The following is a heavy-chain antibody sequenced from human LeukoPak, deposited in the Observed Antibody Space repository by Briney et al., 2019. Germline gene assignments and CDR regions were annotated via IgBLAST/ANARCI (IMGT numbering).Heavy chain of an antibody. CDR3: ARLPYSTVAFDI. CDR2: IIPIPGIA. D-gene: IGHD6-13*01. J-gene: IGHJ3*02. Sequence: ASVKVSCKASGGTFSSYAISWVRQAPGQGLEWMGRIIPIPGIANYAQKFQGRVTITADKSTSTAYMELSSLRSEDTAVYYCARLPYSTVAFDIWGQGTMVTVSS. V-gene: IGHV1-69*04. CDR1: GGTFSSYA.